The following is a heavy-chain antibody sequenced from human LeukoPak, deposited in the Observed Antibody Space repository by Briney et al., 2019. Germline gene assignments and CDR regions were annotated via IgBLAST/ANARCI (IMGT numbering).Heavy chain of an antibody. CDR3: ARVSPLGDSSGYYLGAFDI. V-gene: IGHV4-39*07. Sequence: PSETLSLTCTVSGGSISSSGYYWSWIRQLPGKGLEWIGEINHSGSTNYNPSLKSRVTISIDTSKNQFSLKLSSVTAADTAVYYCARVSPLGDSSGYYLGAFDIWGQGTLVTVSS. CDR1: GGSISSSGYY. CDR2: INHSGST. J-gene: IGHJ3*02. D-gene: IGHD3-22*01.